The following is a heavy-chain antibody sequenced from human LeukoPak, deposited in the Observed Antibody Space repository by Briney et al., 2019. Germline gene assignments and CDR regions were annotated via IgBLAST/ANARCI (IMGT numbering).Heavy chain of an antibody. J-gene: IGHJ4*02. CDR3: ASGYNGLDF. Sequence: SETLSLTCSVSGGSISSNNYYWGWIRQPPGKGLEWIGSIYYSGSTYYNPSPKSRVTISVDTPKNQFSLKLSSVTAADTAVYYCASGYNGLDFWGQGTLVTVSS. CDR1: GGSISSNNYY. D-gene: IGHD5-12*01. V-gene: IGHV4-39*01. CDR2: IYYSGST.